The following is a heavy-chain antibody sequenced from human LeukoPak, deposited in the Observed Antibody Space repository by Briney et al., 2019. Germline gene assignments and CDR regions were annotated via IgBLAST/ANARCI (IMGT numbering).Heavy chain of an antibody. CDR3: ARHVFVRYCSGGSCYFDF. D-gene: IGHD2-15*01. V-gene: IGHV4-39*01. Sequence: PSETLSLTCTVSDDSISSNSFYWGWIRQPPGKGLEWIGSINYSGSTYYNPSLKSRVTISVDTSKNQFSLRLSSVTAADTAMYYCARHVFVRYCSGGSCYFDFWGQGALVTVSS. J-gene: IGHJ4*02. CDR2: INYSGST. CDR1: DDSISSNSFY.